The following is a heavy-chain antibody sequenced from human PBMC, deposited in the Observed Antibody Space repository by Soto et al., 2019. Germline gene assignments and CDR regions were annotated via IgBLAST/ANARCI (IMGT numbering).Heavy chain of an antibody. J-gene: IGHJ6*03. D-gene: IGHD2-2*01. CDR2: ISAYNGNT. Sequence: GASVKVSCKASGYTFTSYGISWVRQAPGQGLEWMGWISAYNGNTNYAQKLQGRVTMTTDTSTSTAYMELRSLGSDDTAVYYCARFVVVPAAIFDYYYYYMDVWGKGTTVTVSS. CDR1: GYTFTSYG. V-gene: IGHV1-18*01. CDR3: ARFVVVPAAIFDYYYYYMDV.